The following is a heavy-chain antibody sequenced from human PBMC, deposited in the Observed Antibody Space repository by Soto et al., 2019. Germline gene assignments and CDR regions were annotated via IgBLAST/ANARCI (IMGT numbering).Heavy chain of an antibody. CDR2: ISGGGGST. Sequence: GGSLRLSCAASGFTFSGYSMSWVRQAPGKGLEWVSLISGGGGSTYYTDSVKGRFTISRDNSKNTLYLQMNSLRADDTAVYYCAKATIYSTSRYYFDCFDYWGQGTLVTVSS. J-gene: IGHJ4*02. D-gene: IGHD6-13*01. V-gene: IGHV3-23*01. CDR1: GFTFSGYS. CDR3: AKATIYSTSRYYFDCFDY.